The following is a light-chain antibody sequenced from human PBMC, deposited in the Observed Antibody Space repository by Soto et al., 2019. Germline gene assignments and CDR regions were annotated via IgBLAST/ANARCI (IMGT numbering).Light chain of an antibody. CDR2: DAS. CDR3: RQHNSYLGT. Sequence: ETHVNKKPSEQSASGKDRVTISCRASQSISSRLAWYQQKPGKAPKFLIYDASSLESGVPSRFFGSGSGREFTFIISSLLPDDFVTYYLRQHNSYLGTFGQGTKVDIK. CDR1: QSISSR. V-gene: IGKV1-5*01. J-gene: IGKJ1*01.